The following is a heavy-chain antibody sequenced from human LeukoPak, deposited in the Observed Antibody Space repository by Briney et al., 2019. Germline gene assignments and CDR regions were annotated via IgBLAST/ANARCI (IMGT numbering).Heavy chain of an antibody. V-gene: IGHV4-38-2*02. CDR3: ARRPVDTAMVDAFDI. D-gene: IGHD5-18*01. Sequence: SETLSLTCTVSGYSISSGYYWGWIRQPPGKGLEWIGSIYYSGSTYYNPSLKSRVTISVDTSKNQFSLKLSSVTAADTAVYYCARRPVDTAMVDAFDIWGQGTMVTVSS. CDR1: GYSISSGYY. CDR2: IYYSGST. J-gene: IGHJ3*02.